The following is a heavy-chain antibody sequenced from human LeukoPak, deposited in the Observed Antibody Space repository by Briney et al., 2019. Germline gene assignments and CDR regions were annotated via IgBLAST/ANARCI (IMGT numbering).Heavy chain of an antibody. CDR1: GFTFSSYA. D-gene: IGHD5-18*01. CDR2: ISGSGGST. V-gene: IGHV3-23*01. J-gene: IGHJ4*02. Sequence: GGSLRLSCAASGFTFSSYAMSWVRQAPGKGLEWVSAISGSGGSTYYADSVKGRFTISRDNSKNTLYLQLNSLRAEDTAVYYCAKRIQSAMATGYWGQGTLVTVSS. CDR3: AKRIQSAMATGY.